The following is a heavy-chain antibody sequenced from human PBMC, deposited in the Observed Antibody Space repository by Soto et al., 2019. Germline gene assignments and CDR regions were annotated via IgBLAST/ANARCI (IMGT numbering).Heavy chain of an antibody. D-gene: IGHD1-26*01. CDR1: GFTFSSDS. CDR2: ISSSSRTI. V-gene: IGHV3-48*02. Sequence: GGSLRLSCAASGFTFSSDSMNWVRQSPGKGLEWVSYISSSSRTIYYADSVKGRFTISRDNAKNSLYLQMNSLRDEDTAVYYCAREGGNLNWFDPWGQGTLVTVSS. CDR3: AREGGNLNWFDP. J-gene: IGHJ5*02.